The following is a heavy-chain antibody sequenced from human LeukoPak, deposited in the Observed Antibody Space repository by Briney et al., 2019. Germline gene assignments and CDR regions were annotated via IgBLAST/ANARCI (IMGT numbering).Heavy chain of an antibody. CDR3: ARGRRIAVAGTSAEGY. J-gene: IGHJ4*02. CDR2: MNPNSGNT. D-gene: IGHD6-19*01. V-gene: IGHV1-8*01. Sequence: ASVKVSCKASGYTFTSYDINWVRQATGQGLEWMGWMNPNSGNTGYAQKFQGRVTMTRNTSISTAYMELSSLRSEDTAVYYCARGRRIAVAGTSAEGYWGQGTLVTVSS. CDR1: GYTFTSYD.